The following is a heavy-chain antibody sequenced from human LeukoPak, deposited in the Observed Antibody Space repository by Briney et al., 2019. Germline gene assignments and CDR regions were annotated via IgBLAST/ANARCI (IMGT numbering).Heavy chain of an antibody. CDR2: ISGSGGSI. D-gene: IGHD3-3*01. CDR1: GFTFSSYA. V-gene: IGHV3-23*01. CDR3: AKGAHYDFWSGLNYYYMDV. Sequence: GGSLRLSCAASGFTFSSYAMSWVRQAPGKGLEWVSAISGSGGSIYYADSVKGRFTISRDNSKNTLYLQMNSLRAEDTAVYYCAKGAHYDFWSGLNYYYMDVWGKGTTVTVSS. J-gene: IGHJ6*03.